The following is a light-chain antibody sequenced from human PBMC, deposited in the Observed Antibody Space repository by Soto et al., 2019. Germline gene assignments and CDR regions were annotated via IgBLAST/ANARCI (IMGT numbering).Light chain of an antibody. V-gene: IGKV3-11*01. CDR3: QQRSEWPRT. CDR2: DPS. J-gene: IGKJ1*01. CDR1: QSISSS. Sequence: EIVLTQSPATLSLSPGERATLSCRASQSISSSLAWYQHKPGKAPRLLIFDPSSRATGFPARFSGSGSGTDFTLTIGSLEPEDFAVYYCQQRSEWPRTFGQGTKVDIK.